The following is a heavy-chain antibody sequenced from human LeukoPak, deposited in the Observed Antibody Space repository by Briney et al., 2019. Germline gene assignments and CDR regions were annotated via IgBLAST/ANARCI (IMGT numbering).Heavy chain of an antibody. CDR1: GFTFGDYA. Sequence: GGSLRLSCTASGFTFGDYAMSWFRQAPGKGLEWVAAISGSGGSTYYADSVKGRFTISRDNSKNTLYLQMNSLRAEDTAVYYCAKDTFWSGYSSPIDYWGQGTLVTVSS. V-gene: IGHV3-23*01. CDR2: ISGSGGST. CDR3: AKDTFWSGYSSPIDY. J-gene: IGHJ4*02. D-gene: IGHD3-3*01.